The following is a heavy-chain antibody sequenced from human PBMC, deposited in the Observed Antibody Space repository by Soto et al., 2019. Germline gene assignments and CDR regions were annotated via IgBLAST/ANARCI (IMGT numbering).Heavy chain of an antibody. J-gene: IGHJ4*02. Sequence: PSETLSVTCTVSVDSISSFYWTLIFQNPVKLLGWFCYIFSSGSTNYNPSLKSRVTISVDTSENQFSLKLTSVTAADTAVYYCARVGYCSSTPCWPIGYFEYWGQGTLVTVSS. CDR2: IFSSGST. D-gene: IGHD2-2*01. CDR1: VDSISSFY. CDR3: ARVGYCSSTPCWPIGYFEY. V-gene: IGHV4-59*01.